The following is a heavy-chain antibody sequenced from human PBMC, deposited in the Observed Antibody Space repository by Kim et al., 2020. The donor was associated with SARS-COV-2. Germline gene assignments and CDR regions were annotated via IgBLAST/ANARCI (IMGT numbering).Heavy chain of an antibody. J-gene: IGHJ4*02. Sequence: GGSLRLSCAASGFTFSSYSMNWVRQAPGKGLEWVSSISSSSSYIYYADSVKGRFTISRDNAKNSLYLQMNSLRAEDTAVYYCARGHIVSQQWLVPGIDYWGQGTLVTVSS. D-gene: IGHD6-19*01. CDR3: ARGHIVSQQWLVPGIDY. CDR1: GFTFSSYS. CDR2: ISSSSSYI. V-gene: IGHV3-21*01.